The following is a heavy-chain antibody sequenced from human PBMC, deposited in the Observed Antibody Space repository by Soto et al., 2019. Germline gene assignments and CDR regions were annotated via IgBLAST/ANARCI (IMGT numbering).Heavy chain of an antibody. D-gene: IGHD3-10*01. J-gene: IGHJ4*02. CDR2: VNPNNGHT. Sequence: QVQLVQSGAEVKKTGASVKVSCKASGYTFTSYDINWVRQATGQGLEWMGWVNPNNGHTGYAQKFQGRVTMTRNTSISTAYIELDSLRSEDTAVYYCVRLFYYGSGSWVEWGQGTLVTVSS. CDR3: VRLFYYGSGSWVE. V-gene: IGHV1-8*01. CDR1: GYTFTSYD.